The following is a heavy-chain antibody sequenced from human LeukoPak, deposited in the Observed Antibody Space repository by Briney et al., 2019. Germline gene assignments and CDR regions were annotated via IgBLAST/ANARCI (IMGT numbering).Heavy chain of an antibody. J-gene: IGHJ4*02. CDR2: IRSKANSYAT. CDR1: GFTFSGSA. Sequence: QSGGYLRLSCAASGFTFSGSAMHWVRQASGKGLEWVGRIRSKANSYATAYAASVKGRFTISRDDSKNTAYLQMNSLKTEDTAVYYCTRAQDYGGPFDYWGQGTLVTVSS. D-gene: IGHD4-23*01. CDR3: TRAQDYGGPFDY. V-gene: IGHV3-73*01.